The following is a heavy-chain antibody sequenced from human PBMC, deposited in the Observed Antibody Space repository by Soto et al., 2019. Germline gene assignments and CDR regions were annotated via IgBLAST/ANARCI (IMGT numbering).Heavy chain of an antibody. Sequence: SVKVSCKASGGTFSSYAISWVRQAPGQGLEWMGGIIPIFGTANYAQKFQGRVTITADESTSTAYMELSSLRSEDTAVYYCASNKAETYYDFWSGPRSSAFDIWGQGTMVTVSS. J-gene: IGHJ3*02. V-gene: IGHV1-69*13. D-gene: IGHD3-3*01. CDR3: ASNKAETYYDFWSGPRSSAFDI. CDR1: GGTFSSYA. CDR2: IIPIFGTA.